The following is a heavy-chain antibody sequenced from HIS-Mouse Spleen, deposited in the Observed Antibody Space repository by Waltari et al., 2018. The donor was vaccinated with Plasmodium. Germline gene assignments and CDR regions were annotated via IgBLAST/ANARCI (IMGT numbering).Heavy chain of an antibody. CDR1: GFTFISYW. CDR3: ESSWYWYFDL. V-gene: IGHV3-7*01. Sequence: EVQLVESGGGLVQPGGSLRLSCAASGFTFISYWVSWVRQAPVKGLVWVAKIKQDVSYNSYVDYVKDRFTISRDNGKNSLYLQMNSLRSEDTAVYYCESSWYWYFDLWGRGTLVTVSS. CDR2: IKQDVSYN. D-gene: IGHD6-13*01. J-gene: IGHJ2*01.